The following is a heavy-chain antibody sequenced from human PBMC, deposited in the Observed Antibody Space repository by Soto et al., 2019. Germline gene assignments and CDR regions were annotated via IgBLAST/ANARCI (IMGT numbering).Heavy chain of an antibody. CDR2: IYYSGST. Sequence: PSETLSLTCTVSGGSISSSSYYWGWIRQPPGKGLEWIGSIYYSGSTYYNRSLKSRVTISVDTSKNQFSLKLSSVTAADTAVYYCARRVSMWFGELFSGMDVWGQGTTVTVSS. D-gene: IGHD3-10*01. V-gene: IGHV4-39*01. CDR3: ARRVSMWFGELFSGMDV. J-gene: IGHJ6*02. CDR1: GGSISSSSYY.